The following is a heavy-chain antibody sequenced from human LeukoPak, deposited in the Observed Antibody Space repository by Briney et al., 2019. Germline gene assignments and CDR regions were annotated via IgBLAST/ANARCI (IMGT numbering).Heavy chain of an antibody. V-gene: IGHV4-34*01. D-gene: IGHD3-16*02. CDR2: IYYSGNT. J-gene: IGHJ4*02. Sequence: SETLSLTCAVYGGSFSGYYWSWIRQPPGKGLEWIGSIYYSGNTYYNPSLKSRVTISVDTSRNQFSLKLNSVTAADTAMYYCARVFKRVITFGEVIVNPKYYLDYWGQGTLVTVSS. CDR1: GGSFSGYY. CDR3: ARVFKRVITFGEVIVNPKYYLDY.